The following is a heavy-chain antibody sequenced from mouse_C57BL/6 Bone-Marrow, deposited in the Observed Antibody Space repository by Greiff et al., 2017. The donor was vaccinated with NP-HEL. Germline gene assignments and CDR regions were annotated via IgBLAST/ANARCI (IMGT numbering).Heavy chain of an antibody. CDR1: GYTFTSYW. D-gene: IGHD2-2*01. CDR2: IDPSDSYT. Sequence: VQLQQPGAELVRPGTSVKLSCKASGYTFTSYWMHWVKQRPGQGLEWIGVIDPSDSYTNYNQKFKGKATLTVDTSSSTAYMQLSSLTSEDYAVYYCARVSTLVMWFAYGGQGTLVTVSA. CDR3: ARVSTLVMWFAY. V-gene: IGHV1-59*01. J-gene: IGHJ3*01.